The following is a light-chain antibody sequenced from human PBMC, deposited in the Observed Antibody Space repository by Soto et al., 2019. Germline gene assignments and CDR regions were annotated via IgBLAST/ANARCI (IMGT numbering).Light chain of an antibody. Sequence: ELTQPPSVSVAPGQTASILCGGNNIGSKSVQWYQQKPGQAPVLVVYDDDDRPSGIPERLSGSNSGNTATLTISRVEAGDEADYFCQVWDSDSYHVVFGGGTKLTVL. J-gene: IGLJ2*01. CDR2: DDD. V-gene: IGLV3-21*02. CDR3: QVWDSDSYHVV. CDR1: NIGSKS.